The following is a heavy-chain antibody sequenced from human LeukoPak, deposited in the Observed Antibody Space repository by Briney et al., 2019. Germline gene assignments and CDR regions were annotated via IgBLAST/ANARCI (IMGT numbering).Heavy chain of an antibody. D-gene: IGHD4-17*01. V-gene: IGHV3-23*01. CDR1: GFTFSSYA. Sequence: GGSLRLSCAASGFTFSSYAMSWVRQAPGQGLERASAISGSGGSTYYADSVKGRFTISRDNSKNTLYLQMHSLRAEDTAVYYCAKTRAVRRHGFDYWGQGTLVTVSS. CDR3: AKTRAVRRHGFDY. J-gene: IGHJ4*02. CDR2: ISGSGGST.